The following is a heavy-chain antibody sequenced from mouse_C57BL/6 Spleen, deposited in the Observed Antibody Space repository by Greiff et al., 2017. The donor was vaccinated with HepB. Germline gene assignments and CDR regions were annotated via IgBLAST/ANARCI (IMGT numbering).Heavy chain of an antibody. V-gene: IGHV3-6*01. D-gene: IGHD1-1*01. CDR3: ARDATTVVESAWFAY. J-gene: IGHJ3*01. CDR1: GYSITSGYY. CDR2: ISYDGSN. Sequence: EVKLMESGPGLVKPSQSLSLTCSVTGYSITSGYYWNWIRQFPGNKLEWMGYISYDGSNNYNPSLKNRISITRDTSKNQFFLKLNSVTTEDTATYYCARDATTVVESAWFAYWGQGTLVTVSA.